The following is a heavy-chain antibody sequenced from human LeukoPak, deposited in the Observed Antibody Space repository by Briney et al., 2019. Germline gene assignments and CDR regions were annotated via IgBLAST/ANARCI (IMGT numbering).Heavy chain of an antibody. CDR3: ARHAIAVAPPDY. V-gene: IGHV4-4*09. J-gene: IGHJ4*02. CDR1: GGSISSYY. CDR2: IYTSGST. Sequence: PSETLSLTCTVSGGSISSYYWSWIRQPPGKGLEWIGYIYTSGSTNYNPSLKSRVTISVDTSKNQFSLKLSSVTAADTAVYYCARHAIAVAPPDYWGQGTLVTVSS. D-gene: IGHD6-19*01.